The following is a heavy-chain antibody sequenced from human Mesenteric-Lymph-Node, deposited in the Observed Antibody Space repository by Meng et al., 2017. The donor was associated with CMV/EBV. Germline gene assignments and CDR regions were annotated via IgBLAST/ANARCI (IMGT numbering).Heavy chain of an antibody. J-gene: IGHJ4*02. CDR3: ARHPDYRFDY. Sequence: GESLKISCAASGFTFNNYWMSWVRQAPGKGLEWVAHINQGGSEKYYVDSVKGRFTISRDNAKNSLYLQMDSLRAEDTAVYYCARHPDYRFDYWGQGTLVTVSS. D-gene: IGHD4-11*01. CDR2: INQGGSEK. CDR1: GFTFNNYW. V-gene: IGHV3-7*01.